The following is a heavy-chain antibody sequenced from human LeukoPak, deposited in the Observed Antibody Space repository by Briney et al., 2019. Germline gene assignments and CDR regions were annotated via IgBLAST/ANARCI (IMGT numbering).Heavy chain of an antibody. CDR3: ARAYCSSTSCFHRGAFDI. D-gene: IGHD2-2*01. Sequence: GASVKVSCKASGYTFTSYYMHWVRQAPGQGLEWMGIINPSGGSTSYAQKFQGRVTMTRGTSTSTVYMELSSLRSEDTAVYYCARAYCSSTSCFHRGAFDIWGQGTMVTVSS. CDR2: INPSGGST. V-gene: IGHV1-46*01. CDR1: GYTFTSYY. J-gene: IGHJ3*02.